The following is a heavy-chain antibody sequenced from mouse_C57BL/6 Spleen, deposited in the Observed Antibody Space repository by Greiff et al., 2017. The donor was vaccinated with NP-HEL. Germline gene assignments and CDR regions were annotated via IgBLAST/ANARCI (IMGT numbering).Heavy chain of an antibody. J-gene: IGHJ2*01. Sequence: VQLQQSGPELVKPGASVKISCKASGYTFTDYYMNWVKQSHGKSLEWIGDINPNNGGTSYNQQFKGKATLTVDKSSSTAYMELRSLTSEDSAVYYCARGGGLRLFDYWGQGTTLTVSS. D-gene: IGHD1-2*01. CDR2: INPNNGGT. CDR1: GYTFTDYY. CDR3: ARGGGLRLFDY. V-gene: IGHV1-26*01.